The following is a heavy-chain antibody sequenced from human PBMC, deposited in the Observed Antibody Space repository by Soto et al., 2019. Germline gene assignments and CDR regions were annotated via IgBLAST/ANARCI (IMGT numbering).Heavy chain of an antibody. CDR1: GFSLSNARMG. V-gene: IGHV2-26*01. Sequence: QVTLKESGPVLVKPTETLTLTCTVSGFSLSNARMGVSWIRQPPGKALEWLAHLFSNVEKSYSPSLKSRRTIAHDASNRQVVLTMTNMDPMDTATDYCARINDILTGFDYWGQGTLVTVSA. J-gene: IGHJ4*02. D-gene: IGHD3-9*01. CDR2: LFSNVEK. CDR3: ARINDILTGFDY.